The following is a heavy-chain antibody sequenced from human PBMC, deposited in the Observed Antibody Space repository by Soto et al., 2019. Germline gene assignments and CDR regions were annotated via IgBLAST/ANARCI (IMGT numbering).Heavy chain of an antibody. J-gene: IGHJ3*02. CDR1: GFTFSNYG. D-gene: IGHD6-13*01. Sequence: PGGSLRLSCVTSGFTFSNYGMQWVRQAPGKGLEWVAVISYGGGAQYYADSVKGRFTISRDNSKNTLSLEMNSLRAEDTAVYYCVKEKTPRVSHSLDIWGQGIMVTVSS. CDR2: ISYGGGAQ. CDR3: VKEKTPRVSHSLDI. V-gene: IGHV3-30*18.